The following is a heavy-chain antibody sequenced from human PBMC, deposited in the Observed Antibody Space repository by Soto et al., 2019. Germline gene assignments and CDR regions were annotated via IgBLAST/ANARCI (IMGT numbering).Heavy chain of an antibody. D-gene: IGHD3-9*01. CDR3: TTGDTIFLYGMDV. CDR1: GFTFSNAW. V-gene: IGHV3-15*07. CDR2: IKSKTDGGTT. J-gene: IGHJ6*02. Sequence: GESLKISCAASGFTFSNAWMNWVRQAPGKGLEWVGRIKSKTDGGTTDYAAPVKGRFAISRDDSKNTLYLQMNSLKTEDTAVYYCTTGDTIFLYGMDVWGQGTTVTVS.